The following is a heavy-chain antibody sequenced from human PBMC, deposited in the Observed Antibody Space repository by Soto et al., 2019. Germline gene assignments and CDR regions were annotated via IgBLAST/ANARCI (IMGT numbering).Heavy chain of an antibody. CDR1: GGSISSYY. CDR3: ARHAKTYWYFDL. Sequence: QVQLQESGPGLVKPSETLSLTCTVSGGSISSYYWSWIRQPPGKGLEWIGYIYYSGSTNYNPSLKSRVTLSVDTSKNQSSLKLSSVTAADTAVYYCARHAKTYWYFDLWGRGTLVTVSS. V-gene: IGHV4-59*08. CDR2: IYYSGST. J-gene: IGHJ2*01.